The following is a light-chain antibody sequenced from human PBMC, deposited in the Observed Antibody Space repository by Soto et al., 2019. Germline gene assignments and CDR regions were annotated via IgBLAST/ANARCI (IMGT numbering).Light chain of an antibody. J-gene: IGKJ4*01. CDR1: QSISSR. CDR3: QQYNSYSLT. CDR2: DAS. Sequence: DIPMTQSPSTLSASVGDRVTITCRASQSISSRLAWYQQKPGKAPKFLIYDASSLESGVPSRFSGSGSGTEFTLTISSLQPDDFATYYCQQYNSYSLTFGGGTKVEIK. V-gene: IGKV1-5*01.